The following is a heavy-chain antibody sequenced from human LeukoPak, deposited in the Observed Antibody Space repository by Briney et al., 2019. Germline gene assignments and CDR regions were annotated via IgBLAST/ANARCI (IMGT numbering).Heavy chain of an antibody. CDR1: GFAFGDYA. Sequence: GGSLRLSCAASGFAFGDYAMSWVRPAPGKGREWGGFIISKGYGGTTEYAASVKGRFTISRDDSKSIAYLQMNSLKTEDTAVYYCTRGPRDYDSSSSNYYRYFDSWGQGTLVTVSS. V-gene: IGHV3-49*04. J-gene: IGHJ4*02. CDR3: TRGPRDYDSSSSNYYRYFDS. CDR2: IISKGYGGTT. D-gene: IGHD3-22*01.